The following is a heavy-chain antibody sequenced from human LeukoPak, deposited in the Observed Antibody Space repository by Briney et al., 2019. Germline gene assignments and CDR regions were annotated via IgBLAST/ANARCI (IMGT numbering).Heavy chain of an antibody. J-gene: IGHJ6*03. D-gene: IGHD4-11*01. V-gene: IGHV3-30*02. CDR3: ARNSNRYYYYYMDV. CDR1: RFTFSNYD. Sequence: GGSLRLSCAASRFTFSNYDMHWVRQAPGKGLEWVAFIRYDGSNEYYTDSVKGRFTISRDNSKNTLYLQMNSLRAEDTAVYYCARNSNRYYYYYMDVWRKGTTVTTSS. CDR2: IRYDGSNE.